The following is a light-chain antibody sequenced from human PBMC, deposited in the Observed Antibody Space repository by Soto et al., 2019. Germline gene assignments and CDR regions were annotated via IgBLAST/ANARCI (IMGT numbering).Light chain of an antibody. CDR3: QQANSVPPIT. J-gene: IGKJ5*01. CDR1: QGVNSW. CDR2: GAS. V-gene: IGKV1D-12*01. Sequence: IQMTQSPSSVSASVGDRVTITCRASQGVNSWLAWYQQKPGKAPKLLIYGASNLQSGVPSRFNGSGSGTDFTLTISSLQPEDFATYYCQQANSVPPITFGQGTRLEI.